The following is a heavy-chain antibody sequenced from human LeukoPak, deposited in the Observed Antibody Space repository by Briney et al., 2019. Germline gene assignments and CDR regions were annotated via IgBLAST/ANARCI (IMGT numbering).Heavy chain of an antibody. CDR2: IIPIFGTA. J-gene: IGHJ4*02. CDR3: ARTKNRYSSGWLYPLHFGY. Sequence: SVKVSCTASGGTFSSYAISWVRQAPGQGLEWMGGIIPIFGTANYAQKFQGRVTITADESTSTAYMELSSLRSEDTAVYYCARTKNRYSSGWLYPLHFGYWGQGTLVTVSS. CDR1: GGTFSSYA. V-gene: IGHV1-69*13. D-gene: IGHD6-19*01.